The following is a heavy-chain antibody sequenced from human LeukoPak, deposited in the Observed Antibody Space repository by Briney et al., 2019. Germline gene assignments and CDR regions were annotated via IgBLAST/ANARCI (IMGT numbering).Heavy chain of an antibody. D-gene: IGHD4-17*01. V-gene: IGHV4-38-2*02. Sequence: SETLSLTCTVSGYSISSGYYWGWIRQPPGKGLEWIGSIYHSGSTYYNPSLKSRVTISVDTSKNQFSLKLSSVTAADTAVYYCAGSTHDYGDSDAFDIWGQGTMVTVSS. J-gene: IGHJ3*02. CDR1: GYSISSGYY. CDR3: AGSTHDYGDSDAFDI. CDR2: IYHSGST.